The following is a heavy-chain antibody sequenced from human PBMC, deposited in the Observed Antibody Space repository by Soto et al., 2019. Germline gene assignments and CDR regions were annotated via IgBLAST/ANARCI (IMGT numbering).Heavy chain of an antibody. CDR2: ISSSSSYI. J-gene: IGHJ6*02. CDR1: GFTFSNAW. Sequence: PGGSLRLSCAASGFTFSNAWMSWVRQAPGKGLEWVSSISSSSSYIYYADSVKGRFTISRDNAKNSLYLQMNSLRAEDTAVYYCAGDGPQLVQYYYYGMDVWGQGTTVTVS. D-gene: IGHD6-6*01. CDR3: AGDGPQLVQYYYYGMDV. V-gene: IGHV3-21*01.